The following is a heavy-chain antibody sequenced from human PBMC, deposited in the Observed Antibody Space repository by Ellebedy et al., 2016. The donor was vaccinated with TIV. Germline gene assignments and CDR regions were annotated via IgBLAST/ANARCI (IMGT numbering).Heavy chain of an antibody. CDR3: AKGRGGGSDSSAPRYYFDS. V-gene: IGHV3-23*01. J-gene: IGHJ4*02. Sequence: GESLKISCAASGFTFTSFAMSWVRQAPGKGLEWVSTISHTGTRTYYADSVDGRFPISRDTSKKTLYLQMNSLRAEDTAIYYCAKGRGGGSDSSAPRYYFDSWGLGTLVTVSS. CDR1: GFTFTSFA. CDR2: ISHTGTRT. D-gene: IGHD3-22*01.